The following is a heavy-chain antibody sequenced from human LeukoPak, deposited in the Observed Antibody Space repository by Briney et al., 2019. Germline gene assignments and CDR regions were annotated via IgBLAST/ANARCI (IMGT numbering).Heavy chain of an antibody. J-gene: IGHJ4*02. CDR1: GFIFSNYW. CDR2: IKQDGREK. D-gene: IGHD4-17*01. Sequence: GGSLRLSCLASGFIFSNYWMSWVRQAPGKGLEWVANIKQDGREKYYVDSVKGRFTISRDNAKNSLSVQMNSLRAEDTAVYYCARDKSYGDSEDYWGQGTLVTVSS. V-gene: IGHV3-7*05. CDR3: ARDKSYGDSEDY.